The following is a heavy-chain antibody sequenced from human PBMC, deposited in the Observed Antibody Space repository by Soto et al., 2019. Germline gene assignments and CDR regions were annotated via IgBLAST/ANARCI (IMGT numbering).Heavy chain of an antibody. CDR3: TGGTTGTTCRIDY. D-gene: IGHD1-1*01. J-gene: IGHJ4*02. V-gene: IGHV3-53*01. CDR1: GFTVSSNY. CDR2: IYSGGST. Sequence: GGSLRLSCAASGFTVSSNYMSWVRQAPGKGLEWVSVIYSGGSTYYADSVKGRFTISRDNSKNTLYLQMNSLRAEDTAVYYCTGGTTGTTCRIDYWVQGTLVTVSS.